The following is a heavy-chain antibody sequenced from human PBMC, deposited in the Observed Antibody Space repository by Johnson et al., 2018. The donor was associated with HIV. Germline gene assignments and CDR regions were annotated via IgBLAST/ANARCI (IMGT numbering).Heavy chain of an antibody. CDR1: GFTFSSYD. CDR2: IFSVGDV. J-gene: IGHJ3*02. D-gene: IGHD6-19*01. Sequence: MQLVESGGGVVQPGRSLRLSCAASGFTFSSYDMHWVRQATGKGLEWVSVIFSVGDVYYADSVKGRFTISRDNSKNTLYLQMNSLRAEDTAVYYCARGGSSGWSGFLAFDIWGQGTMVTVSS. CDR3: ARGGSSGWSGFLAFDI. V-gene: IGHV3-66*02.